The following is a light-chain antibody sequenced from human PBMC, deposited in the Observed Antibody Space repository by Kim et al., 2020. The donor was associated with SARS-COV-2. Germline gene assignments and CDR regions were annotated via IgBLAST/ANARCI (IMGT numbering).Light chain of an antibody. CDR1: SLRNYY. CDR3: NSRDSSGNHIGV. CDR2: GKN. J-gene: IGLJ1*01. Sequence: SSELTQDPAVSVALGQTVRITCQGDSLRNYYASWYQQKPGQAPVLVIYGKNNRPSGIPDRFSGSTSGNTASMTITGAQAEAEADYYCNSRDSSGNHIGVF. V-gene: IGLV3-19*01.